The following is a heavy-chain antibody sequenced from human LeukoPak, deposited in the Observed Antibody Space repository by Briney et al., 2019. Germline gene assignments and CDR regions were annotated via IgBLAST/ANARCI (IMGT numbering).Heavy chain of an antibody. D-gene: IGHD3-22*01. V-gene: IGHV3-23*01. Sequence: AGGSLRLSCAASGFTFSSYAMSWVRQALGKGLEWVSAISGSGGSTYYADSVKGRFTISRDNSKNTLYLQMNSLRAEDTAVYYCAKDHEALVFMIVVVSFDYWGQGTLVTVSS. CDR1: GFTFSSYA. J-gene: IGHJ4*02. CDR2: ISGSGGST. CDR3: AKDHEALVFMIVVVSFDY.